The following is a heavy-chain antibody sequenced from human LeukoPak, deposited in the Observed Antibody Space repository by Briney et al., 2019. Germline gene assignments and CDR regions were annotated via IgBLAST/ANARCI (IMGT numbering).Heavy chain of an antibody. Sequence: GGSLRVSCVASGFNFGNYWMSWVRQAPGKELEFVGNIEDDGSEQNYVDSVKGRFTISRDNVKNSLYLQMNSLRVEDTAVYYFARDIIRGQSDFDYWGQGILVTVSS. V-gene: IGHV3-7*01. D-gene: IGHD5-12*01. CDR3: ARDIIRGQSDFDY. J-gene: IGHJ4*02. CDR2: IEDDGSEQ. CDR1: GFNFGNYW.